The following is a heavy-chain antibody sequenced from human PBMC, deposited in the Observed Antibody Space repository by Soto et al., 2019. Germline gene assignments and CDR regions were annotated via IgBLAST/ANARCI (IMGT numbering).Heavy chain of an antibody. Sequence: QVQLVQSGAEVKKPGSSVKVSCKASGGTFSSYAISWVRQAPGQGLEWMGGIIPIFGTANYAQKFQGRATITADKSTSTAYMELNSLRSEDTAVYYCARVVTVVKSFHYWYFDLWGRGTLVTVSS. D-gene: IGHD2-15*01. CDR1: GGTFSSYA. CDR2: IIPIFGTA. CDR3: ARVVTVVKSFHYWYFDL. V-gene: IGHV1-69*14. J-gene: IGHJ2*01.